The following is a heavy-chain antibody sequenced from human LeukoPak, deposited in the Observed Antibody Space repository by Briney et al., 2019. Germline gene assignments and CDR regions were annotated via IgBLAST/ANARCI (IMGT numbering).Heavy chain of an antibody. Sequence: SQTLSHTCTVSGGSISSGSYYWSWIRQPAGKGLEWIGRIYTSGSTNYNPSLKSRVTISVDTSKNQFSLKLSSVTAADTAVYYCARVYKRGGYQNWFDPWGQGTLVTVSS. J-gene: IGHJ5*02. D-gene: IGHD3-22*01. CDR3: ARVYKRGGYQNWFDP. V-gene: IGHV4-61*02. CDR2: IYTSGST. CDR1: GGSISSGSYY.